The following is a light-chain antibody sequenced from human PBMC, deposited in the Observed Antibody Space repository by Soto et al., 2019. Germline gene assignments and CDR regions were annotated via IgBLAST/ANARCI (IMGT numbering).Light chain of an antibody. CDR3: QQYYSTPRP. CDR1: QIVLYSSNNKNY. CDR2: WAS. Sequence: DIVMTQSPDSLAVSLVERATINCKSSQIVLYSSNNKNYLAWYQQKPGQPPKLLIYWASTRESGVPDRFSGSGSGTDFTLTISSLQAEDVAVYYCQQYYSTPRPFAQGTKVDI. J-gene: IGKJ1*01. V-gene: IGKV4-1*01.